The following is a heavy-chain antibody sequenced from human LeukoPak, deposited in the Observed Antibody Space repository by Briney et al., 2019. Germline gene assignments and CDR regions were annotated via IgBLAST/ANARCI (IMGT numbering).Heavy chain of an antibody. V-gene: IGHV3-43*02. CDR3: AKGLGYGGYPFGS. Sequence: AGGSLRLSCAASGFTFDDYAMHWVRQAPGKGLEWVSLISGDGGSTYYADSVKGRFTISRDNSKNSLYLQMNSLRTEDTVLYYCAKGLGYGGYPFGSWGQGTLVTVSS. D-gene: IGHD4-17*01. CDR2: ISGDGGST. J-gene: IGHJ4*02. CDR1: GFTFDDYA.